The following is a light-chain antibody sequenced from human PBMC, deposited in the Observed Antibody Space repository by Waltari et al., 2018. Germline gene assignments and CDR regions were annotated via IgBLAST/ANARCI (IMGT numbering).Light chain of an antibody. CDR3: TSYADFIPVV. CDR2: DVN. Sequence: QSALTQPASVSGSPGQSITISCTGSSSDVDYVSWYQQFPGKAPKLFIYDVNRLPSGGSNRFSGSKSGSTASLTISGLQPQDEADYYCTSYADFIPVVFGGGTKLTVL. V-gene: IGLV2-14*03. J-gene: IGLJ2*01. CDR1: SSDVDY.